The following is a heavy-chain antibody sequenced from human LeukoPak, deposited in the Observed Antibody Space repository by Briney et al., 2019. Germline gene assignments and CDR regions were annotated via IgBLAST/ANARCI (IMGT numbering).Heavy chain of an antibody. CDR2: MNPNSGNT. Sequence: GASVKVSCKASGYTFTSYDINWVRQATGQGLEWMGRMNPNSGNTGYAQKFQGRVTMTRNTSISTAYMELSSLRSEDTAVYYCARGGYYDILTGYHDAFDIWGQGTMVTVSS. J-gene: IGHJ3*02. V-gene: IGHV1-8*01. CDR1: GYTFTSYD. CDR3: ARGGYYDILTGYHDAFDI. D-gene: IGHD3-9*01.